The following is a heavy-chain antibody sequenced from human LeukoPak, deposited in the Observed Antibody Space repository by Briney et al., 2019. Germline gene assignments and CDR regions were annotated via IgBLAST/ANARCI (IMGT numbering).Heavy chain of an antibody. D-gene: IGHD3-3*01. CDR2: INTDGSTT. V-gene: IGHV3-74*01. CDR3: ARVYTFGPVY. J-gene: IGHJ4*02. CDR1: GFTFSSRW. Sequence: GGSLRLSCAASGFTFSSRWMHWVRQAPGKGLVWVSRINTDGSTTSYADSVKGRFTISRDNAKNTLYLQMNSLRAEDTAVYYCARVYTFGPVYWGQGTLVTVSS.